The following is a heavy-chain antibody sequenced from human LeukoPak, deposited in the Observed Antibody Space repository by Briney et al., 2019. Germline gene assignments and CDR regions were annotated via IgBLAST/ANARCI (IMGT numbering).Heavy chain of an antibody. V-gene: IGHV3-66*01. CDR2: IYSDGST. CDR3: AKGTLGYSNYLH. D-gene: IGHD4-11*01. J-gene: IGHJ4*02. Sequence: PGGSLRLSCAASGFTVSSKYMSWVRQAPGKGLEWVSVIYSDGSTYYADSVKGRFTISRDNSKNTLYLQMNSLRAEDTAVYYCAKGTLGYSNYLHWGQGTLVTVSS. CDR1: GFTVSSKY.